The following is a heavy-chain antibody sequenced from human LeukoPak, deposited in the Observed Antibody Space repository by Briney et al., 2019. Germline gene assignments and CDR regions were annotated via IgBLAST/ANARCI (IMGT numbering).Heavy chain of an antibody. V-gene: IGHV3-66*01. Sequence: GGSLRLSCAASGFTFSCNFMSWVRQAPGKGLGWVSVIYSGGRTDYADSVKGRFTISRDNSRNMLSLQMNSLRPEDTAVYFCARENGRGVISPYFDYWGQGSLVTVSS. CDR2: IYSGGRT. J-gene: IGHJ4*02. CDR1: GFTFSCNF. D-gene: IGHD3-16*02. CDR3: ARENGRGVISPYFDY.